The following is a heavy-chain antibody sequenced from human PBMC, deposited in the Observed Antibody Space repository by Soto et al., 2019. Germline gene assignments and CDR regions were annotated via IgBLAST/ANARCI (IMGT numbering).Heavy chain of an antibody. V-gene: IGHV3-21*06. J-gene: IGHJ4*02. Sequence: GGTLRLSCAASGFTFTRYSMNWVRQAPGKGLEWVSSTSSTTNYIYYGDSMKGRFTISRDNAKNSLYLEMNSLRAEDTAVYYCARESEDLTSNFDYWGQGTLVTVSS. CDR3: ARESEDLTSNFDY. CDR1: GFTFTRYS. CDR2: TSSTTNYI.